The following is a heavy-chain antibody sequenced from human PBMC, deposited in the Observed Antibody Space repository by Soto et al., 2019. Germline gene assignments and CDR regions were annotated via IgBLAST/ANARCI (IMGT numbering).Heavy chain of an antibody. D-gene: IGHD1-26*01. CDR3: ASGVVGATDFDY. CDR2: IIPLSGTP. V-gene: IGHV1-69*06. J-gene: IGHJ4*02. Sequence: QVQLVQSGAEVRKPGSSVKVSCKASGGTFNNYAFTWVRQAPGQGLEWVGGIIPLSGTPNYAQKFQGRVTITADKSTRTVHMELSCLRSEDTAMYYCASGVVGATDFDYWGQGTLVTVSS. CDR1: GGTFNNYA.